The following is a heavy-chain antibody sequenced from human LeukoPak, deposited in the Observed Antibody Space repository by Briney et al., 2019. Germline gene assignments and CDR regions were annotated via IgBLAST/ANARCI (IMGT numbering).Heavy chain of an antibody. J-gene: IGHJ3*02. D-gene: IGHD6-13*01. CDR3: ARAFAGLGAFDI. CDR2: INHSGST. CDR1: GGSSSGYY. Sequence: SETLSLTCAVYGGSSSGYYWSWIRQPPGKGLEWIGEINHSGSTNYNPSLKSRVTISVDTSKNQFSLKLSSVTAADTAVYYCARAFAGLGAFDIWGQGTMVTVSS. V-gene: IGHV4-34*01.